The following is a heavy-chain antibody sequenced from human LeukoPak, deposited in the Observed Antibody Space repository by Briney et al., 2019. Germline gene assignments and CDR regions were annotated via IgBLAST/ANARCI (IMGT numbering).Heavy chain of an antibody. CDR3: AIIPRIAHYGDSDY. D-gene: IGHD4-17*01. J-gene: IGHJ4*02. CDR1: GFIFSNYW. V-gene: IGHV3-7*03. CDR2: MKQDGREK. Sequence: GGSLRLSCVASGFIFSNYWMSWVRQVPGKGLEWVANMKQDGREKYLVDSVKGRFTISRDNAKNSVYLQMNSLRAEDTAVYYCAIIPRIAHYGDSDYWGQGTLVTVSS.